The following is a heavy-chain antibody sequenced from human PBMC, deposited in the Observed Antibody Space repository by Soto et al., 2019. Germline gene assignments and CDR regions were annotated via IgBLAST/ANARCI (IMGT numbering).Heavy chain of an antibody. J-gene: IGHJ6*02. CDR1: GYSFTSYW. CDR2: IDPSDSYT. V-gene: IGHV5-10-1*01. D-gene: IGHD1-26*01. CDR3: ARPVGASYYYYYGMDG. Sequence: GESLKISCKGSGYSFTSYWISWVRQMPGKGLEWMGRIDPSDSYTNYSPSFQGHVTISADESISTAYLQWSSLKASDTAMYYCARPVGASYYYYYGMDGWGQGTTVTV.